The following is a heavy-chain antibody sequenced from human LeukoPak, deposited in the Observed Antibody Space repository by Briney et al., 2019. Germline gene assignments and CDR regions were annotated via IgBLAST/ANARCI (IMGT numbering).Heavy chain of an antibody. CDR3: ARHVSIAAAGTDLIDAFDI. CDR2: IYSGGST. V-gene: IGHV3-66*04. CDR1: GFTVSSNY. J-gene: IGHJ3*02. D-gene: IGHD6-13*01. Sequence: PGGSLRLSCAASGFTVSSNYMSWVRQAPGKGLEWVSVIYSGGSTYYADSVKGRFTISRDNSKNTLYLQMNSLRAEDTAAYYCARHVSIAAAGTDLIDAFDIWGQGTMVTVSS.